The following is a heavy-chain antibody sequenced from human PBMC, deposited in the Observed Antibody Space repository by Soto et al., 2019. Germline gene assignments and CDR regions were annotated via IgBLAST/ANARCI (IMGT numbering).Heavy chain of an antibody. D-gene: IGHD6-13*01. J-gene: IGHJ6*02. CDR1: GGYINSYY. Sequence: QVQLQESGPGLVKPSETLSLTCTVSGGYINSYYWYWIRQPAGKGLEWIGRIYISGSTNYNPSLKAGVSMSIDTSKNQFSLKVGSVTAADTDVYYWAKSSSGSSFVQYGLDVWGQGTTVTVSS. CDR2: IYISGST. CDR3: AKSSSGSSFVQYGLDV. V-gene: IGHV4-4*07.